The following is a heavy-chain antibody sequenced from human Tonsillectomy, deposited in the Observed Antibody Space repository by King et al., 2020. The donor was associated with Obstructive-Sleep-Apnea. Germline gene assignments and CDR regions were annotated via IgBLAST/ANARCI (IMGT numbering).Heavy chain of an antibody. CDR3: ARDGLWFGDY. Sequence: VQLVESGGGLVQPGGSLRLSCVASGLTFSSQSMNWVRQAPGKGLEWVSYISSSSSTIYYADSVKGRFTISRDNAKNSLYLQMHSLRAEDTAVYYGARDGLWFGDYWGQGSLVTVSS. CDR1: GLTFSSQS. D-gene: IGHD3-10*01. J-gene: IGHJ4*02. CDR2: ISSSSSTI. V-gene: IGHV3-48*01.